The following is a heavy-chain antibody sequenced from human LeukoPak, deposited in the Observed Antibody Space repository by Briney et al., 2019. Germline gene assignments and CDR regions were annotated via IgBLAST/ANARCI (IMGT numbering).Heavy chain of an antibody. J-gene: IGHJ4*02. CDR3: ARVTDYFDY. V-gene: IGHV4-59*01. CDR2: IYYSGST. Sequence: SETLSLTCTVSGGSISSYYWSWIRQPPGKGLEWIGYIYYSGSTNYNPSLKSRVTISVDTSKNQFSLKLSSVTAADTAVYYCARVTDYFDYWGQGTLVTVSS. CDR1: GGSISSYY.